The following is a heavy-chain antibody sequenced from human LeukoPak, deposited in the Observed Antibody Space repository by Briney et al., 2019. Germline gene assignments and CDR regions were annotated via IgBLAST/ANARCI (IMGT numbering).Heavy chain of an antibody. V-gene: IGHV3-11*01. CDR2: ISATNTDI. CDR1: GFTFSDYH. D-gene: IGHD3-16*01. J-gene: IGHJ5*02. CDR3: AKDDNYIRFLS. Sequence: GGSLRLSCAASGFTFSDYHMSWIRQAPGKGLEWVSYISATNTDIHYTDSVKGRFTISRDKAKNSLYLQMNSLRAEDTAVYYCAKDDNYIRFLSWGQGTLVTVSS.